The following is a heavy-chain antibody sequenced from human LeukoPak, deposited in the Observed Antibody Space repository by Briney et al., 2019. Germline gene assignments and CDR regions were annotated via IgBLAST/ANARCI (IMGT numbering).Heavy chain of an antibody. J-gene: IGHJ4*02. D-gene: IGHD3-10*01. V-gene: IGHV3-7*01. CDR3: ARDLTGSGSFDY. CDR1: GFKFSSFS. CDR2: IKQDGSEK. Sequence: GGSLRLSCAASGFKFSSFSMNWVRQAPGKGLEWVANIKQDGSEKYYVDSVKGRFTISRDNAKNSLYLQMNSLRAEDTAVYYCARDLTGSGSFDYWGQGTLVTVSS.